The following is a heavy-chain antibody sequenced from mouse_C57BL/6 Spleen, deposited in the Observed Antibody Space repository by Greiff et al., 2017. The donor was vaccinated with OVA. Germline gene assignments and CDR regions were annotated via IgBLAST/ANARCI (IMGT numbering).Heavy chain of an antibody. CDR1: GFSFNTYD. J-gene: IGHJ1*03. CDR3: VRQLHSLHSDV. Sequence: EVKLVESGGGLVQPKGSLKLSCAASGFSFNTYDMNWVRQAPGKGLEWVARIRSKSNNYATYYADSVKDRFTISRDDSESMLYLQMNNLKTDDTAMYYCVRQLHSLHSDVWGTGTTSTVSS. D-gene: IGHD6-1*01. V-gene: IGHV10-1*01. CDR2: IRSKSNNYAT.